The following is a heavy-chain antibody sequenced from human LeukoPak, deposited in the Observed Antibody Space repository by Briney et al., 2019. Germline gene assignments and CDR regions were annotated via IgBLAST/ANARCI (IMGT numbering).Heavy chain of an antibody. CDR3: ARQVYSGGWYGPFDY. J-gene: IGHJ4*02. CDR2: LSYRGDT. CDR1: GGSISSSTYY. Sequence: SETLSLTCTVSGGSISSSTYYLGWLRQPPGKGLEWIGSLSYRGDTYYNPSLRSRLTISVDTSESHFSLNLTSLAAADTAVYYCARQVYSGGWYGPFDYWGQGTLVTVSS. D-gene: IGHD6-19*01. V-gene: IGHV4-39*01.